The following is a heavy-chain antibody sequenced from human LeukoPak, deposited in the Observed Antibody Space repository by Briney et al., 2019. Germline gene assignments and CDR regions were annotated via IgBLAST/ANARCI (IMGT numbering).Heavy chain of an antibody. CDR3: ARTDSSGYHRDY. CDR2: IYSGGST. D-gene: IGHD3-22*01. CDR1: GFTVSSNY. Sequence: GGSLRLSCAVSGFTVSSNYMSWVRQAPGKGLEWVSIIYSGGSTYYADSVKGRFTISRDNSKNTLFLQMNSLRAEDTAVYYCARTDSSGYHRDYWGQGILVTVSS. J-gene: IGHJ4*02. V-gene: IGHV3-53*01.